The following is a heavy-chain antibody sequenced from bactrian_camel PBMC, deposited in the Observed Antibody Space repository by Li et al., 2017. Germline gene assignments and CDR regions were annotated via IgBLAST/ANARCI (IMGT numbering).Heavy chain of an antibody. CDR1: GYTSNNNC. J-gene: IGHJ4*01. D-gene: IGHD3*01. CDR2: FADMAT. V-gene: IGHV3S60*01. CDR3: SAVSGYDCYSGSSMRFWQYDF. Sequence: HVQLVESGGGSVQAGGSLRLTCAVSGYTSNNNCMGWFRQAPGKEREGAASFADMATYYVDSVKGRFTVSRDNAKNTVYLQMNNLKSEDTAMYYCSAVSGYDCYSGSSMRFWQYDFRGQGTQVTVS.